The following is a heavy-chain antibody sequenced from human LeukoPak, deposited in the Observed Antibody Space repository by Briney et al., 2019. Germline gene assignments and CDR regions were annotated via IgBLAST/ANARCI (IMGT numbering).Heavy chain of an antibody. V-gene: IGHV3-30-3*01. CDR1: GFTFSSYA. Sequence: GGSLRLSCAASGFTFSSYAMHWVRQAPGKGLEWVAVISCDGSNKDYADSVKGRFTISRDNSKNTLYLQMNSLRAEDTAVYYCARGQVYSSSWYPLDYYFDYWGQGTLVTVSS. CDR3: ARGQVYSSSWYPLDYYFDY. CDR2: ISCDGSNK. D-gene: IGHD6-13*01. J-gene: IGHJ4*02.